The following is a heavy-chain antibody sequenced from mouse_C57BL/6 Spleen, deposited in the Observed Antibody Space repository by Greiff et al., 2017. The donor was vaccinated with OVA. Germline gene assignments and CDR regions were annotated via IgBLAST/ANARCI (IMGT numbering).Heavy chain of an antibody. J-gene: IGHJ3*01. D-gene: IGHD2-4*01. Sequence: VQLQQSGAELVKPGASVKLSCTASGFTFNDYYMHWVKQRTEQGLEWIGRIDPEDGATNYAPKFQGKATITADTSSNTAYLQLSSLTSEDTAVDYCARDDYDGSWFAYWGQGTLVTVSA. CDR1: GFTFNDYY. CDR3: ARDDYDGSWFAY. CDR2: IDPEDGAT. V-gene: IGHV14-2*01.